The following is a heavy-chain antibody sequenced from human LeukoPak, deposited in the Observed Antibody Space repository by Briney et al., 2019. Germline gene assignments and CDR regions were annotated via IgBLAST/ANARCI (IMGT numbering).Heavy chain of an antibody. Sequence: PSETLSLTCTVSGGSISGSSYYWGWIRQPPGKGLEWIGSIYYSGSTYYNPSLKSRVTISVDTSKNQFSLKLNSVTATDTAVYYCATRAKIAAAGNVYKQFDYWGQGTLVTVSS. CDR3: ATRAKIAAAGNVYKQFDY. CDR2: IYYSGST. J-gene: IGHJ4*02. CDR1: GGSISGSSYY. D-gene: IGHD6-13*01. V-gene: IGHV4-39*01.